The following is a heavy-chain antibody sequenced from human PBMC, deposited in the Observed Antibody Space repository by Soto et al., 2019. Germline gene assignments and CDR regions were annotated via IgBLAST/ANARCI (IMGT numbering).Heavy chain of an antibody. V-gene: IGHV1-18*01. CDR3: ARDPFSIAARPRDDGFDI. Sequence: ASVKVSCKASGYTFTSYGISWVRQAPGQGLEWMGWISAYNGNTNYAQKLQGRVTMTTDTSTSTAYMELRSLRSDDTAVYYCARDPFSIAARPRDDGFDIWGQGTMVTVSS. CDR1: GYTFTSYG. CDR2: ISAYNGNT. D-gene: IGHD6-6*01. J-gene: IGHJ3*02.